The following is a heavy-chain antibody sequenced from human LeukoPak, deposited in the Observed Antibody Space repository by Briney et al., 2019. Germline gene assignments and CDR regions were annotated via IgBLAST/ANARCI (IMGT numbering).Heavy chain of an antibody. V-gene: IGHV4-59*08. J-gene: IGHJ4*02. CDR1: GGSISSYY. D-gene: IGHD1-26*01. CDR2: IYYSGST. CDR3: ARHGSIAHFDY. Sequence: SETLSLTCTVSGGSISSYYWSWIRQPPGKGLEWIGYIYYSGSTNYNPSLESRVTISVDTSKNQFSLKLNSVTAADTAVYYCARHGSIAHFDYWGQGTLVTVSS.